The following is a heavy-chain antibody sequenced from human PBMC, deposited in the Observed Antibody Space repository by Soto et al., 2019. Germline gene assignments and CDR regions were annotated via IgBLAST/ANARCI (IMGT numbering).Heavy chain of an antibody. CDR1: GGSFNNFP. Sequence: QVQLVQSGAEVKKAGSSVMVSCKASGGSFNNFPINWVRQAPGQGLEWMGGIFPDFGTATYAQKFQGRVTITADRSTRTAYIELSSLTSEDTAVYYCARDPDYGGNSGLDLVGYWGQGTPVTVPS. CDR2: IFPDFGTA. CDR3: ARDPDYGGNSGLDLVGY. J-gene: IGHJ4*02. V-gene: IGHV1-69*06. D-gene: IGHD4-17*01.